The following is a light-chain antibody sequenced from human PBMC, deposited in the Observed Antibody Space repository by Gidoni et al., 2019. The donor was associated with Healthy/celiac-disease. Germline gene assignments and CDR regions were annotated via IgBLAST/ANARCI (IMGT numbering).Light chain of an antibody. CDR2: QDS. CDR3: QAWDSSTAGVV. CDR1: KLGDKY. Sequence: SSELTQPPSVSVSPGQTASITCPGDKLGDKYACWYQQKPGQSPVLVIYQDSKRPSGIPERFSGSNSGNTATLTISGTQAMDEADYCCQAWDSSTAGVVFGGGTKLTVL. J-gene: IGLJ2*01. V-gene: IGLV3-1*01.